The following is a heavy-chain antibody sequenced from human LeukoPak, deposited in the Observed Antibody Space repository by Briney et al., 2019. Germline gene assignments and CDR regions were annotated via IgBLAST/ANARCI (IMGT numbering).Heavy chain of an antibody. V-gene: IGHV4-34*09. CDR2: INHSGST. CDR1: GGSFSGYY. Sequence: SETLSLTCAVYGGSFSGYYWSWIRQPPGKGLEWIGEINHSGSTNYNPSLKSRVTISVDTSTNQFSLNLNSVTAADTAVYFCARAEGGTCQNWGQGTLVTVSS. D-gene: IGHD2-15*01. CDR3: ARAEGGTCQN. J-gene: IGHJ4*02.